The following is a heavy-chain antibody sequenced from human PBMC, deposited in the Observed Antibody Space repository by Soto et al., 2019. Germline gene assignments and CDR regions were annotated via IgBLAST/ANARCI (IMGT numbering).Heavy chain of an antibody. Sequence: VGSLRLSCAASGFTFSSYAMHWVRQAPGKGLEYVSAISSNGGSTYYADSVKGRFTISRDNSKNTLYLQMGSLRAEDMAVYYCARGGRIFGVVPYGMDAWGQGTTVTVSS. J-gene: IGHJ6*02. CDR2: ISSNGGST. CDR3: ARGGRIFGVVPYGMDA. CDR1: GFTFSSYA. D-gene: IGHD3-3*01. V-gene: IGHV3-64*02.